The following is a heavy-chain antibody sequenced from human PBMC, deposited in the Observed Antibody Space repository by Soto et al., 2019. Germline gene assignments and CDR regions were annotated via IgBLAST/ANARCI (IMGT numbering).Heavy chain of an antibody. CDR2: IIPIFGTA. CDR1: GGTFSSYA. J-gene: IGHJ5*02. V-gene: IGHV1-69*05. Sequence: QVQLVQSGAEVKKPGSSVKVSCKASGGTFSSYAISWVRQAPGQGLEWMGGIIPIFGTANYAQKFQGRVTXTXDXXKGTAYMELSRLRSEDTAVYYCARGVAGTLGWFDPWGQGTLVTVSS. D-gene: IGHD6-19*01. CDR3: ARGVAGTLGWFDP.